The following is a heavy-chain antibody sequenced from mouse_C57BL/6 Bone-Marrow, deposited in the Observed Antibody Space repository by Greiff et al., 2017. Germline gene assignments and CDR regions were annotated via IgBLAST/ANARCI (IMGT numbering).Heavy chain of an antibody. Sequence: EVMLVESGGGLLKPGGSLKLSCAAPGFTFSDYGMHWVRQAPEKGLEWVAYFSSGSSTIYYADTVKGRFTITRDNATNTLFLQITSLRSEDTAMYYCARQRWFDYWGQGTTLTVSS. CDR1: GFTFSDYG. J-gene: IGHJ2*01. D-gene: IGHD1-1*02. CDR3: ARQRWFDY. CDR2: FSSGSSTI. V-gene: IGHV5-17*01.